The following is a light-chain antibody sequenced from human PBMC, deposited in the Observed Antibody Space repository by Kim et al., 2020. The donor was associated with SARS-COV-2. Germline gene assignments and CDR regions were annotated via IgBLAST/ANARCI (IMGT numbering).Light chain of an antibody. CDR3: QVWDSSTV. V-gene: IGLV3-9*01. CDR2: MDT. CDR1: NIGSKN. Sequence: SVALGQTDRITCGGNNIGSKNVHWYQQKPGQAPVLVIYMDTNRPSGIPERFSGSNSGNTATLTISRAQAGDEADYYCQVWDSSTVFGGGTKLTVL. J-gene: IGLJ3*02.